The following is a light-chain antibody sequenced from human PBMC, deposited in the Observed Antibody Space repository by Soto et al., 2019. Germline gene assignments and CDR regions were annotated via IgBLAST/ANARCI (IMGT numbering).Light chain of an antibody. V-gene: IGLV2-14*01. CDR2: EVN. Sequence: QSALTQPASVSGSPGQSTTISCTGTISDIGSYNYVSWYQQHPGRAHRLMIYEVNNRPSGVSNRFSGSKSGNTASLTISGLQAEDEADYYCSSYTTSTTYVFGPGNKLTVL. CDR3: SSYTTSTTYV. CDR1: ISDIGSYNY. J-gene: IGLJ1*01.